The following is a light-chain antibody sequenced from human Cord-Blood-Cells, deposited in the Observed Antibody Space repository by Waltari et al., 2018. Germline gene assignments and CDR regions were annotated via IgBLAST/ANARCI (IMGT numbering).Light chain of an antibody. CDR3: QQYYSTPYT. Sequence: DIVMTQSPHSLPVSLGERATITCKSSQSVLYSSNNKNYLAWYQQKPGQPPKLLIYWASTRESGVPDRFSGSGSGTDFTLTISSLQAEDVAVYYCQQYYSTPYTFGQGTKLEIK. V-gene: IGKV4-1*01. CDR2: WAS. CDR1: QSVLYSSNNKNY. J-gene: IGKJ2*01.